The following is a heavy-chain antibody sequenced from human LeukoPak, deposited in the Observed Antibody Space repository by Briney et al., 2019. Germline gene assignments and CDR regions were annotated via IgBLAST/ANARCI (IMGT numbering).Heavy chain of an antibody. Sequence: SETLSLTCTVSGGSISSYYWSWIRQPPGKGLEWIGYISYSGSTNYNPSLKSRVTISVDTSQNQFSLKLSSVTASDTAMYYCARHLYESRGQASFDYWGQGTLVTVSS. CDR3: ARHLYESRGQASFDY. CDR1: GGSISSYY. V-gene: IGHV4-59*08. CDR2: ISYSGST. D-gene: IGHD3-22*01. J-gene: IGHJ4*02.